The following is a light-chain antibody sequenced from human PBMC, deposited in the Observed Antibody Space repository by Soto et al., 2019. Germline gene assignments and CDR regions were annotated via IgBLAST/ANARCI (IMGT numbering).Light chain of an antibody. CDR3: QQYSIYSRT. V-gene: IGKV1-5*03. CDR2: KAS. CDR1: QSISSW. Sequence: DIQMTQSPSTLSASVGDRVTITCRASQSISSWLAWYQQKPGKAPNLLIYKASFLRSGVPSRFSGSGSGTEFTLTISSLQPDDFATYYCQQYSIYSRTFDPGTKVELK. J-gene: IGKJ1*01.